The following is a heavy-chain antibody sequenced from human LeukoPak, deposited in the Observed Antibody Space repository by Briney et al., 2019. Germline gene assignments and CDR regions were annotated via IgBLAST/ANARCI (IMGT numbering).Heavy chain of an antibody. CDR1: GGSISSSSYY. Sequence: SETLSLTCTVSGGSISSSSYYWSWIRQPAGKGLEWIGRIYTSGSTNYNPSLKSRVTISVDTSKNQFSLKLSSVTAADTAVYYCAREYGEYCSGGSCYPYGDYFDYWGQGTLVTVSS. V-gene: IGHV4-61*02. CDR2: IYTSGST. J-gene: IGHJ4*02. CDR3: AREYGEYCSGGSCYPYGDYFDY. D-gene: IGHD2-15*01.